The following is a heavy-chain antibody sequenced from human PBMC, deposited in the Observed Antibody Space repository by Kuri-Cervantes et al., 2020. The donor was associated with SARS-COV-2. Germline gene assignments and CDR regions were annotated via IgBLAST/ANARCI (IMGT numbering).Heavy chain of an antibody. V-gene: IGHV1-69*13. Sequence: SVKVSCKASGGTFSSYAISWVRQAPGQGLEWMGRIIPIFGTANYAQKFQGRVTITADESTSTAYMELSSLRAEDTAVYYCARDRGRGYCSGGSCHRWFDPWGQGTLVTVSS. CDR3: ARDRGRGYCSGGSCHRWFDP. D-gene: IGHD2-15*01. CDR2: IIPIFGTA. CDR1: GGTFSSYA. J-gene: IGHJ5*02.